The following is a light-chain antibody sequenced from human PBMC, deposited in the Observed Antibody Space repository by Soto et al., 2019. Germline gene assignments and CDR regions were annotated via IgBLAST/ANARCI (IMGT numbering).Light chain of an antibody. J-gene: IGLJ3*02. CDR3: QSYDSSLSGWV. Sequence: QSVLTQPPSVSGAPGQRVTISCTGSSSKIGAGYDVHWYQQLPGTAPKLLIYGNSNRPSGVPHRFSGSKTGTSASLAITGLQAEDEADYYCQSYDSSLSGWVFGGGTKVTVL. V-gene: IGLV1-40*01. CDR2: GNS. CDR1: SSKIGAGYD.